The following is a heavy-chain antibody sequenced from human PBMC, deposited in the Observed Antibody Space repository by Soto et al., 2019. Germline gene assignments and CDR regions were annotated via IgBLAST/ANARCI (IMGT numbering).Heavy chain of an antibody. CDR3: ARGPLDHAFDI. CDR2: INHSGST. J-gene: IGHJ3*02. Sequence: SETLSLTCAVSGGSFSGYYWSWIRQPPGKGLEWIGEINHSGSTNYNPSLKSRVTISVDTSKNQFSLKLSSVTAADTAVYYCARGPLDHAFDIWGQGTMVTVSS. V-gene: IGHV4-34*01. D-gene: IGHD3-9*01. CDR1: GGSFSGYY.